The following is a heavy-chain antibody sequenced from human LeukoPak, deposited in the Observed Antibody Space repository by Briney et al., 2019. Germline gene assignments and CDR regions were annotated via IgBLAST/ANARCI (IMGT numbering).Heavy chain of an antibody. CDR3: AKSRSSIAAALNY. V-gene: IGHV3-23*01. D-gene: IGHD6-6*01. CDR2: ISGSGGSGGST. CDR1: GFTFSSYA. J-gene: IGHJ4*02. Sequence: QAGGSLRLSCAASGFTFSSYAMSWVRQAPGKGLDWVSTISGSGGSGGSTYYADSVKGRFTISRDNSNNTLYLQMNSLRAEDTAVYYCAKSRSSIAAALNYWGQGTLVTVSS.